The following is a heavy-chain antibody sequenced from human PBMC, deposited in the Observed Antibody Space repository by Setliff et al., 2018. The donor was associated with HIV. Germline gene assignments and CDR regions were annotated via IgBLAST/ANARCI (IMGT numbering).Heavy chain of an antibody. V-gene: IGHV1-69*13. CDR2: IIPIFGTA. D-gene: IGHD5-18*01. Sequence: SVKVSCKASGGTFSSYVISWVRQAPGQGLEWMGGIIPIFGTANYAQKFQGRVTITADESTSTAYMELSSLRSEDTAVYYCTRAEYSYGYDRWDWYFDLWGRGTLVTVSS. CDR1: GGTFSSYV. J-gene: IGHJ2*01. CDR3: TRAEYSYGYDRWDWYFDL.